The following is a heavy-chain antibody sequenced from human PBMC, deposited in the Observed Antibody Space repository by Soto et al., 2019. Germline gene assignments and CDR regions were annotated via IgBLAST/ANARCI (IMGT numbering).Heavy chain of an antibody. Sequence: QVQLVQSGAEVKKPGSSVKVSCKASGGTFSSYAISWVRQAPGQGLEWMGGIIPIFGTANYAQKFQGRVTITAAESTSTAYMELSSLRSEDTAVYYCARGGTYYYDSSGSHLTAFDIWGQGTMVTVSS. CDR2: IIPIFGTA. J-gene: IGHJ3*02. CDR3: ARGGTYYYDSSGSHLTAFDI. CDR1: GGTFSSYA. V-gene: IGHV1-69*01. D-gene: IGHD3-22*01.